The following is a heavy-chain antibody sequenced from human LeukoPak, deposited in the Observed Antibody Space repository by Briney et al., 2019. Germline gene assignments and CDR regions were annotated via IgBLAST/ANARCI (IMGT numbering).Heavy chain of an antibody. D-gene: IGHD3-9*01. CDR1: GGSFSGYY. V-gene: IGHV4-34*01. CDR3: ARSSGYDILTGYFGP. J-gene: IGHJ5*02. CDR2: INHSGST. Sequence: KPSETLSLTCAVYGGSFSGYYWSWIRQPPGKGLEWIGEINHSGSTNYNPSLKSRVTISVDTSKSQFSLKLSSVTAADTAVYYCARSSGYDILTGYFGPWGQGTLVTVSS.